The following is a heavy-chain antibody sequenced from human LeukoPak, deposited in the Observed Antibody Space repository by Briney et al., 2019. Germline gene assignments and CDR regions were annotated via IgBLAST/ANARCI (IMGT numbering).Heavy chain of an antibody. J-gene: IGHJ4*02. D-gene: IGHD2-2*03. CDR3: ARVDKGLFDY. CDR1: GGTFSSYA. CDR2: IIPIFGTA. V-gene: IGHV1-69*13. Sequence: SVKVSCKASGGTFSSYAISWVRQAPGQGLEWMGGIIPIFGTANYAQKFQGRVTITADESTSTAYMELSGLRSEDTAVYYCARVDKGLFDYWGQGTLVTVSS.